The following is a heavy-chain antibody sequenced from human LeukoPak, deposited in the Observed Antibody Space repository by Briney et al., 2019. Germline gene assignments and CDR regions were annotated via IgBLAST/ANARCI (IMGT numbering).Heavy chain of an antibody. Sequence: GASVKVSCKASGYTFTSYDINWVRQATGQGLEWMGWMNPNSGNTGYAQKFQGRVTMTRNTSISTAYMELSSLRSEDTAVYYCARVWGSSWYAVDYYYYMDVWGKGTTVTVSS. V-gene: IGHV1-8*01. D-gene: IGHD6-13*01. CDR3: ARVWGSSWYAVDYYYYMDV. CDR2: MNPNSGNT. CDR1: GYTFTSYD. J-gene: IGHJ6*03.